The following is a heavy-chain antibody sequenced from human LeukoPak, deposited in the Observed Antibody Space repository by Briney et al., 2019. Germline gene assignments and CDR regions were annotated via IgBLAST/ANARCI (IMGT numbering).Heavy chain of an antibody. J-gene: IGHJ2*01. CDR3: ATEAIVVVTARDYWYFDL. CDR2: IIPILGIP. V-gene: IGHV1-69*04. D-gene: IGHD2-21*02. CDR1: GGTFSSYA. Sequence: EASVKVSCKASGGTFSSYAISWVRLAPGQGLEWMGRIIPILGIPNYAQKFQGRVTITADKSTTTAYMELSSLRSEDTAVYYCATEAIVVVTARDYWYFDLWGRGTLVTVSS.